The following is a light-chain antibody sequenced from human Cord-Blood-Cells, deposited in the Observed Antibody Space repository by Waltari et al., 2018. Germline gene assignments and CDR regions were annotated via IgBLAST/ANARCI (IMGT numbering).Light chain of an antibody. CDR2: KAS. CDR3: QKYNSYPYS. CDR1: QSISSR. J-gene: IGKJ2*03. Sequence: DIQMTQSPSTLSASVGDRVTITCRASQSISSRFAWYQQKPGKAPKLLIYKASSLESGVPSRFSGSGSGTEFTLTISSLQPDDFATYYCQKYNSYPYSFGQGTKLEIK. V-gene: IGKV1-5*03.